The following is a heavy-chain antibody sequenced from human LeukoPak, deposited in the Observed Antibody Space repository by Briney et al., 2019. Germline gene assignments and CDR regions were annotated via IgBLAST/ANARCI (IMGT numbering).Heavy chain of an antibody. CDR3: ARYWSSWSADY. CDR2: IYADGRT. D-gene: IGHD6-13*01. J-gene: IGHJ4*02. CDR1: GFTVSTNY. Sequence: PGGSLRLSCTASGFTVSTNYVSWVRQAPGKGLEWVSVIYADGRTFYPDSVRGRFTMSRDTSRNTVYLQMNSLRAEDTAVYYCARYWSSWSADYWGQGTLVTVSS. V-gene: IGHV3-66*01.